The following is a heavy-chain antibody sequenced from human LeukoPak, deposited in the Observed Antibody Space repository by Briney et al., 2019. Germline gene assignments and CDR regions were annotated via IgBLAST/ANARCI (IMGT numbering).Heavy chain of an antibody. CDR1: GGTFSSYA. Sequence: ASVKVSCKASGGTFSSYAFSWVRQAPGQGLEWMGGIIPLYGTANCAQRFQGRVTITADESTSTAYMELSSLRSEDTAVYYCARDISGQWLVPYFDYWGQGTLVTVSS. J-gene: IGHJ4*02. D-gene: IGHD6-19*01. V-gene: IGHV1-69*13. CDR2: IIPLYGTA. CDR3: ARDISGQWLVPYFDY.